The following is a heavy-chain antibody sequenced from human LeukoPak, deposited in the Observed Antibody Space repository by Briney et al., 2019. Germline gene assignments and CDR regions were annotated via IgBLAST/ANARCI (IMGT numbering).Heavy chain of an antibody. D-gene: IGHD6-13*01. Sequence: GGSLRLSCAASGFTFSSYWMSWVRQAPGKGLEWVANIKQDGSEKYYVDSVKGRFTVSRDNTKNSLYLQMNSLRVEDTAVYYCASRSINWYRGNNWFDPWGQGTLVTVSS. V-gene: IGHV3-7*01. CDR2: IKQDGSEK. J-gene: IGHJ5*02. CDR1: GFTFSSYW. CDR3: ASRSINWYRGNNWFDP.